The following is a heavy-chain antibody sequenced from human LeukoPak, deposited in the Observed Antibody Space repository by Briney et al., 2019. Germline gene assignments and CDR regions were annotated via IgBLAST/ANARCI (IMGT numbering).Heavy chain of an antibody. CDR3: ARWYSSGWAFDY. V-gene: IGHV4-31*03. CDR1: GGSISSGGYY. Sequence: PSETLSLTCTVSGGSISSGGYYWSWIRQPPGKGLEWIGYIYYSGSTYYNPSLKSRVTISAHTSKNQFSLKLSAVTAADTAVYYCARWYSSGWAFDYWGQGTLVTVSS. D-gene: IGHD6-19*01. CDR2: IYYSGST. J-gene: IGHJ4*02.